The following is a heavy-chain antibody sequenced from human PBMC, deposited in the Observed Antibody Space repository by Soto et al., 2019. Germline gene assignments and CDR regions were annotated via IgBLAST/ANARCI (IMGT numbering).Heavy chain of an antibody. CDR2: INPNSGGT. V-gene: IGHV1-2*04. D-gene: IGHD6-6*01. J-gene: IGHJ4*02. CDR3: ARGPIEYSSSWPVN. CDR1: GYTFTGYY. Sequence: ASVKVSCKASGYTFTGYYMHWVRPAPGQGLEWMGWINPNSGGTNYAQKFQGWVTMTRDTSISTAYMELSRLRSDDTAVYYCARGPIEYSSSWPVNWGQGTLVTVSS.